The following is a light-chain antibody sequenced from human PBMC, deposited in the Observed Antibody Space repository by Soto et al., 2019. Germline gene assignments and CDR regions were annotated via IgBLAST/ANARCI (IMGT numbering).Light chain of an antibody. CDR2: DAS. V-gene: IGKV1-5*01. CDR1: QSISNL. J-gene: IGKJ1*01. CDR3: QHYHSYSRT. Sequence: DIQMTQSPSTLSASVGDRVTITCRASQSISNLLAWYQQKPGEAPNLLIYDASSLESGVPSRFSGSGSGTEFTLTISSLQPDDFATYYCQHYHSYSRTFGQGTRWIS.